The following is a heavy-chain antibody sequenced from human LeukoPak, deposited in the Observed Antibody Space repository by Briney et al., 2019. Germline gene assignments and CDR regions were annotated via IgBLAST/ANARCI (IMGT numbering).Heavy chain of an antibody. CDR3: ARESTNWFDP. CDR1: GVSISSGGYF. Sequence: SQTLSLTCTVSGVSISSGGYFWTWIRQPPGKGLEWIGYIYSGGSTSYNPSLKSRVTISIDTSKNQFSLKLRSVTAADTAVYYCARESTNWFDPWGQGTLVTVSS. J-gene: IGHJ5*02. CDR2: IYSGGST. V-gene: IGHV4-30-2*01.